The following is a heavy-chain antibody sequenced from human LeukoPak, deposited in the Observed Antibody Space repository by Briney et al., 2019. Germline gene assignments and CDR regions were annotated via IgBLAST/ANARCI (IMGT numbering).Heavy chain of an antibody. Sequence: PGGSLRLSCAASGFTFSSYSMNWVRQAPGKGLEWVSSISSSSSYIYYADSVKGRFTISRDNAKNSLYLQMNSLRAEDTAVNYCARDKHDSSGYYFDYWGQGTLVTVSS. CDR3: ARDKHDSSGYYFDY. V-gene: IGHV3-21*01. CDR1: GFTFSSYS. CDR2: ISSSSSYI. D-gene: IGHD3-22*01. J-gene: IGHJ4*02.